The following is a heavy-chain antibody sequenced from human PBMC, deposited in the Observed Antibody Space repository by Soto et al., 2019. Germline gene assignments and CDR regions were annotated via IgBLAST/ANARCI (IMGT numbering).Heavy chain of an antibody. J-gene: IGHJ4*02. D-gene: IGHD3-16*01. Sequence: EVQLLESGGGLVQPGRSLRLSCVASGFTFSSYAMNWVRQAPGKGLEWVSGISGGGASTYYADSVKGRFTISRDNSNNTLYLQMNSLRAEDTAVYYCAKDWRYDYAYWGQGTLVTVSS. CDR2: ISGGGAST. V-gene: IGHV3-23*01. CDR3: AKDWRYDYAY. CDR1: GFTFSSYA.